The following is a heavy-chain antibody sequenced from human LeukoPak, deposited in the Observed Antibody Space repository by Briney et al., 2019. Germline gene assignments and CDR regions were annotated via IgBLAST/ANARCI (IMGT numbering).Heavy chain of an antibody. V-gene: IGHV4-31*03. CDR1: GASISSEGYY. CDR3: ATIRTGANWYDP. J-gene: IGHJ5*02. Sequence: SETLSLTCTVSGASISSEGYYWSWIRQHPGEGLELIGFIYYSGHTYYNPSLKSRVSISLDASKSQISLKLSSATAADTAIYYCATIRTGANWYDPWGQGTLVTVSS. D-gene: IGHD1-1*01. CDR2: IYYSGHT.